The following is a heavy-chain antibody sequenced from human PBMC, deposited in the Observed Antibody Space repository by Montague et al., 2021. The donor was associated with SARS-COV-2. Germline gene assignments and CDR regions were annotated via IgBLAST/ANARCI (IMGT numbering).Heavy chain of an antibody. Sequence: TLSLTCTVSGGSISSGSYYWSWIRQPAGKGLEWIGRIYTSGXTXYXXXXKRRVTISVDTSKNQFSLKLSSVTAADTAVYYCASHSWLRGAFDFWGQGTMVTVSS. D-gene: IGHD5-12*01. CDR3: ASHSWLRGAFDF. CDR1: GGSISSGSYY. CDR2: IYTSGXT. V-gene: IGHV4-61*02. J-gene: IGHJ3*01.